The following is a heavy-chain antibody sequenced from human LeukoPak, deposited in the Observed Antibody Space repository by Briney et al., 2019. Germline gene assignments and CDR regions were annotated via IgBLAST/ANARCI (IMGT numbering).Heavy chain of an antibody. CDR1: GFTFDDYA. V-gene: IGHV3-9*01. CDR3: AKGPTDIVVPNWFHP. CDR2: ISWNSGSI. D-gene: IGHD2-15*01. Sequence: GGSLRLSCAASGFTFDDYAMLWLRQAPGKGLEWVPGISWNSGSIVYADSVKGRFTISRDNAKNSVYVQMNSRRAGHASLYYVAKGPTDIVVPNWFHPLRQGTHLTDSS. J-gene: IGHJ5*02.